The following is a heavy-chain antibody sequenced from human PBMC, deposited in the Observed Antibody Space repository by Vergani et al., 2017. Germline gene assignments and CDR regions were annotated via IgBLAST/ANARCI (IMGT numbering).Heavy chain of an antibody. V-gene: IGHV1-18*01. Sequence: QVQLVQSGAEVKKPGASVKVSCKASGYTFTSYGISWVRQAPGQGLEWMGWISAYNGNTNYAQKLQGRVTMTTDTSTSTAYMELRSLRSDDTAVYYWARDLNSGWYFYYFDYWGQGTLVTVSS. CDR1: GYTFTSYG. J-gene: IGHJ4*02. CDR3: ARDLNSGWYFYYFDY. D-gene: IGHD6-19*01. CDR2: ISAYNGNT.